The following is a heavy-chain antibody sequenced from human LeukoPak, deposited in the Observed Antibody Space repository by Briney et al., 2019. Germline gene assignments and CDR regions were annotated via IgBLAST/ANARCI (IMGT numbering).Heavy chain of an antibody. CDR3: ASPTVTSDAFDI. V-gene: IGHV4-59*01. J-gene: IGHJ3*02. Sequence: SETLSLTCTVSGASISKDYWAWIRQPPGKGLEWIGYVIHSDFNKANGDITNYNPSLESRVTMSVDTSKNQFSLKLSSVTAADTAVYYCASPTVTSDAFDIWGQGTMVTVSS. CDR2: VIHSDFNKANGDIT. CDR1: GASISKDY. D-gene: IGHD1-1*01.